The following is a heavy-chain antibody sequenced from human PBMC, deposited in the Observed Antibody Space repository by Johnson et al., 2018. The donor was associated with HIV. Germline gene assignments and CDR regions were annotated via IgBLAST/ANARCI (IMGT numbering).Heavy chain of an antibody. J-gene: IGHJ3*02. CDR2: ISYDGSNK. CDR3: ARDRYYDSSGSHAFDI. Sequence: QVQLVESGGGVVQPGRSLRLSCVASGFTFSSYAMHWVRQAPGKGLEWVAVISYDGSNKYYADSVKGRFTISRDNSKNTLYLQMNSLRAEDTAVYYCARDRYYDSSGSHAFDIWGQGTMVTVSS. CDR1: GFTFSSYA. V-gene: IGHV3-30*04. D-gene: IGHD3-22*01.